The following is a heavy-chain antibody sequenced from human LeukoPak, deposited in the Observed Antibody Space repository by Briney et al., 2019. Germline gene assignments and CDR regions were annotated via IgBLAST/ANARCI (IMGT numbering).Heavy chain of an antibody. V-gene: IGHV4-31*03. CDR3: ARDRPASSGMDY. D-gene: IGHD3-10*01. J-gene: IGHJ4*02. CDR1: GGSISSGGYY. Sequence: SETLSLTCTVSGGSISSGGYYWSWIRQHPGKGLEWVGYIYYSGSTYYNPSLKSRVTISVDTSKNQFSLKLSSVTAADTAVYYCARDRPASSGMDYWGQGILVTVSS. CDR2: IYYSGST.